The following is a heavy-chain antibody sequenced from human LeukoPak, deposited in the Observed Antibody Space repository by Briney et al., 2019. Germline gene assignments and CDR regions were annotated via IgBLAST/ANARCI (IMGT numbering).Heavy chain of an antibody. D-gene: IGHD3-3*01. CDR2: ISGSGGST. CDR3: AKEGDYDFRSGYLIDY. J-gene: IGHJ4*02. Sequence: GGSLRLSCAASGFTFSSYWMSWVRQAPGKGLEWVSAISGSGGSTYYADSVKGRFTISRDNSKNTLYLQMNSLRAEDTAVYYCAKEGDYDFRSGYLIDYWGQGTLVTVSS. V-gene: IGHV3-23*01. CDR1: GFTFSSYW.